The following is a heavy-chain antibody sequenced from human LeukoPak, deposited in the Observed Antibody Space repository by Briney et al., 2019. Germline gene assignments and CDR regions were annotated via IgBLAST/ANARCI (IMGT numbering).Heavy chain of an antibody. D-gene: IGHD5-18*01. V-gene: IGHV1-69*13. Sequence: SVKVSCKASGGTFSSYAISWVRQAPGQGLEWMGGIIPIFGTANYAQKFQGRVTITADESTSTAYMELSSLRSEDTAVYYCARVRGYSYGPPGDYYYMDVWAKGPRSPSP. J-gene: IGHJ6*03. CDR2: IIPIFGTA. CDR3: ARVRGYSYGPPGDYYYMDV. CDR1: GGTFSSYA.